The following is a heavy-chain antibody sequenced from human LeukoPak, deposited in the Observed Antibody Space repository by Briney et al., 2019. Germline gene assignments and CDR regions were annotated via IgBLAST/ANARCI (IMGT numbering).Heavy chain of an antibody. CDR2: IYNSGST. J-gene: IGHJ5*02. Sequence: PSETLSLTCAVYGESFSDFYWSWIRQPPGKGLEWIGSIYNSGSTYYNPSLKSRVTISVDTSKNQFSLKLRSVTTADTAMYYCARAYSSSWYYNWFDPWGQGTLVTVSS. CDR3: ARAYSSSWYYNWFDP. D-gene: IGHD6-13*01. CDR1: GESFSDFY. V-gene: IGHV4-38-2*01.